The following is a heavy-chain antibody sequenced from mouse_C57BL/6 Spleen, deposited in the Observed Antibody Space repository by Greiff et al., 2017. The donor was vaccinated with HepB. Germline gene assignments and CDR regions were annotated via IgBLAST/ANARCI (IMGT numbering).Heavy chain of an antibody. CDR3: AREGSSYWFAY. CDR1: GFTFSSYA. V-gene: IGHV5-4*01. J-gene: IGHJ3*01. Sequence: EVQVVESGGGLVKPGGSLKLSCAASGFTFSSYAMSWVRQTPEKRLEWVATISDGGSYTYYPDNVKGRFTISRDNAKNNLYLQMSHLKSEDTAMYYCAREGSSYWFAYWGQGTLVTVSA. CDR2: ISDGGSYT. D-gene: IGHD1-1*01.